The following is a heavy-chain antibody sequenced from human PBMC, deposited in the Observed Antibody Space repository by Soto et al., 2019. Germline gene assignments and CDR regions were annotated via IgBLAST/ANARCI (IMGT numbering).Heavy chain of an antibody. V-gene: IGHV3-23*01. D-gene: IGHD1-1*01. CDR2: ISGTAVST. Sequence: EVVLLESGGGLAQPGGSLRLSCVASGFTFSKYAMNCVRQAPGKGLEWVASISGTAVSTDYADSVKGRFTISRDNSKNTVSLQMDNLRVEDTATYFCVNWNDEDVDWGQGTLVAVSS. CDR3: VNWNDEDVD. CDR1: GFTFSKYA. J-gene: IGHJ4*01.